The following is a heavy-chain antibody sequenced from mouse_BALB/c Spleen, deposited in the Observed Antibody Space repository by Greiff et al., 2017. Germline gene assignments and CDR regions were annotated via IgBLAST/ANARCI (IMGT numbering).Heavy chain of an antibody. CDR2: ISSGGSYT. D-gene: IGHD1-2*01. V-gene: IGHV5-6-4*01. CDR1: GFTFSSYT. J-gene: IGHJ3*01. Sequence: DVMLVESGGGLVKPGGSLKLSCAASGFTFSSYTMSWVRQTPEKRLEWVATISSGGSYTYYPDSVKGRFTISRDNAKNTLYLQMSSLKSEDTAMYYCTREDFTTATPWFAYWGQGTLVTVSA. CDR3: TREDFTTATPWFAY.